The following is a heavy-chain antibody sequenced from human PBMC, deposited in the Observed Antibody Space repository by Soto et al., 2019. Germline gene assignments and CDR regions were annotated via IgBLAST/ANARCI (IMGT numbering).Heavy chain of an antibody. CDR1: GYTFTSYY. V-gene: IGHV1-46*01. J-gene: IGHJ4*01. Sequence: ASVKVSCKASGYTFTSYYMHWVRQAPGQGLEWMGIINPSGGSTSYAQKFQGRVTITADESTSTAYMELSSLRSEDTAVYYCARAGYSYGYYYFDYWGHGTLVTVSS. CDR3: ARAGYSYGYYYFDY. CDR2: INPSGGST. D-gene: IGHD5-18*01.